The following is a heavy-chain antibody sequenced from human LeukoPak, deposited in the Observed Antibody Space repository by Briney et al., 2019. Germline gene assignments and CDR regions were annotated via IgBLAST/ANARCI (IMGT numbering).Heavy chain of an antibody. Sequence: SETLSLTCTVSGGSISSYYWSWIRQPPGKGLEWIGYIYYSGSTNYNLSLKSRVTISVDTSKNQFSLKLSSVTAADTAVYYCAGSFGSGIDILIPADFDYWGQGTLVTVSS. D-gene: IGHD3-9*01. V-gene: IGHV4-59*01. CDR2: IYYSGST. J-gene: IGHJ4*02. CDR3: AGSFGSGIDILIPADFDY. CDR1: GGSISSYY.